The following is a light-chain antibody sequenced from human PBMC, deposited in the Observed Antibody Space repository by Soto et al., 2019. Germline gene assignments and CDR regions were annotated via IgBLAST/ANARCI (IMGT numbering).Light chain of an antibody. V-gene: IGLV1-40*01. J-gene: IGLJ2*01. CDR2: GNS. Sequence: QSVLTQPPSVSGAPGQRVTISCTGSSSNIGAGYDVHWYQQLLGTAPKLLIYGNSNRPSGVPDRFSGSKSGTSASLAITGLQAEDEADYYCQSYDSSLSGPVVFGGGTKLTVL. CDR1: SSNIGAGYD. CDR3: QSYDSSLSGPVV.